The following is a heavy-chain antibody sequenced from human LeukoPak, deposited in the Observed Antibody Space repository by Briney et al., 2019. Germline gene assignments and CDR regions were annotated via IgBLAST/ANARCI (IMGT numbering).Heavy chain of an antibody. CDR1: GGSISSYY. CDR3: ARAPAAAGTPYYYYGMDV. V-gene: IGHV4-59*08. J-gene: IGHJ6*02. D-gene: IGHD6-13*01. Sequence: SETLSLTCTVSGGSISSYYWSWIRQPPGKGLEWIGYIYYSGSTNYNPSLKSRVTISVDTSKNQFSLKLSSVTAADTAVYYCARAPAAAGTPYYYYGMDVWGQGTTVTVSS. CDR2: IYYSGST.